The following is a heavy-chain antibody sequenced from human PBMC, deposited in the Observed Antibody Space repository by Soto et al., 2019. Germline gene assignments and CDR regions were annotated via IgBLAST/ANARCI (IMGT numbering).Heavy chain of an antibody. CDR1: GGYFSGYY. CDR3: VINVLLLLFGEFSPPPHYFDY. CDR2: INHSGST. J-gene: IGHJ4*02. D-gene: IGHD3-10*01. Sequence: LETLSLTCAVYGGYFSGYYWSWIRQPPGKGLEWIGEINHSGSTNYNPSLKSRVSISVDTSKNQFSLKLSSGTAADTALYYFVINVLLLLFGEFSPPPHYFDYWGRGTLVTVSS. V-gene: IGHV4-34*03.